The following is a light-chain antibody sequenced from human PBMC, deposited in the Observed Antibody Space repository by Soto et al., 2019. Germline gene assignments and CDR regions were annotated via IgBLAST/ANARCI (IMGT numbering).Light chain of an antibody. CDR3: SSFAGSNNHVI. Sequence: QSALTQPPSASGSPGQSVTISCTGTSSDVGGYNYVSWYQQHPGKAPKLLIYEVYNRPSGVPDRFSGSRSGNTASLTVSGLQADDEAEYYCSSFAGSNNHVIFGGGTKLTVL. CDR1: SSDVGGYNY. J-gene: IGLJ2*01. V-gene: IGLV2-8*01. CDR2: EVY.